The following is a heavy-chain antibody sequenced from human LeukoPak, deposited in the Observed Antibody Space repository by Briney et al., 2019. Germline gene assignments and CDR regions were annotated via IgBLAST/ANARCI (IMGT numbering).Heavy chain of an antibody. D-gene: IGHD3-22*01. CDR2: IYTSGST. Sequence: SETLSLTCTVSGGSISSGSYYWSWIRQPAGKGLEWIGRIYTSGSTNYNPSLKSRVTISVDTSKNQFSLKLSSVTAADTAVYYCARFPRDSSGYGDAFDIWGQGTMVTVFS. CDR3: ARFPRDSSGYGDAFDI. CDR1: GGSISSGSYY. V-gene: IGHV4-61*02. J-gene: IGHJ3*02.